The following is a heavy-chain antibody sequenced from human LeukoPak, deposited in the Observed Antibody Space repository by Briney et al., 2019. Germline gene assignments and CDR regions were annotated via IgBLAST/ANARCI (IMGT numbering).Heavy chain of an antibody. CDR2: ISSSSSYI. J-gene: IGHJ4*02. CDR1: GFTFSSYS. CDR3: ARDLGYSYGPGDY. D-gene: IGHD5-18*01. Sequence: PGGSLRLSCAASGFTFSSYSMNWVRKAPGKGLEWVSSISSSSSYIYYADSVKGRFTISRDNAKNSLYLQMNSLRAEDTAVYYCARDLGYSYGPGDYWGQGTLVTVSS. V-gene: IGHV3-21*01.